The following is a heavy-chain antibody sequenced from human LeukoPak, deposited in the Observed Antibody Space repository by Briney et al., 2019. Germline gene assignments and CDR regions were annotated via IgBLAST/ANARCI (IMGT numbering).Heavy chain of an antibody. CDR3: ARDNYYYYYMDV. Sequence: GGSLRLSCVASEITFSNYWMSWVRQAPGKGLEWVANINQVGSEKYYVDSVKGRFTNSRDNARKSLYLQMNSLRAEDTAVYYCARDNYYYYYMDVWGNGTTVTVSS. J-gene: IGHJ6*03. CDR1: EITFSNYW. CDR2: INQVGSEK. V-gene: IGHV3-7*01.